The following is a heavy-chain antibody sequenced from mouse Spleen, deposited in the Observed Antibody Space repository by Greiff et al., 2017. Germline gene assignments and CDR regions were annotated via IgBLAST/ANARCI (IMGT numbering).Heavy chain of an antibody. Sequence: EVKLQESGGGLVKPGGSLKLSCAASGFTFSSYAMSWVRQTPEKRLEWVATISSGGSYTYYPDSVKGRFTISRDNAKNTLYLQMSSLRSEDTAMYYCARQVSRYFDVWGAGTTVTVSS. CDR2: ISSGGSYT. V-gene: IGHV5-9-3*01. CDR1: GFTFSSYA. J-gene: IGHJ1*01. CDR3: ARQVSRYFDV.